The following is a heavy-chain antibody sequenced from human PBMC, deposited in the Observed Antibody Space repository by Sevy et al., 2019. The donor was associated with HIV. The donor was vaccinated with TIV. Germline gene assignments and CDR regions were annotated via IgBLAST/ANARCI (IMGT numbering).Heavy chain of an antibody. D-gene: IGHD6-6*01. V-gene: IGHV1-69*13. Sequence: ASVKVSCKASGGTFSSYAISWVRQAPGQGLEWMGGIIPIFDTANYSQKFQGRVTITADESTSTAYMELSSLRSEDTAVYYCASEYSSSSPTYYYGMDVWGQGTTVTVSS. CDR2: IIPIFDTA. CDR1: GGTFSSYA. CDR3: ASEYSSSSPTYYYGMDV. J-gene: IGHJ6*02.